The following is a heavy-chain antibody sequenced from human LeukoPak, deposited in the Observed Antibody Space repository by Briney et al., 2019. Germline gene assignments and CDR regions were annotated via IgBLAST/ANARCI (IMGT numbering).Heavy chain of an antibody. D-gene: IGHD3-10*01. CDR1: GGTFSNGA. CDR2: IIPIFGTS. CDR3: ARGPYFYGSGSYSKMYYYMDV. V-gene: IGHV1-69*05. Sequence: ASVKVSCKASGGTFSNGAVSWVRQAPGQGLEWMGGIIPIFGTSNYAQKFQGRVTITTDESTSTAYMELSSLRSEDTAVYYCARGPYFYGSGSYSKMYYYMDVWGKGTTVTVS. J-gene: IGHJ6*03.